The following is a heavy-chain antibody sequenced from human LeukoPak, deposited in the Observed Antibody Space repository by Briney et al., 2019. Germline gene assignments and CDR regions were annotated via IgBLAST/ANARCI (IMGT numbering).Heavy chain of an antibody. J-gene: IGHJ4*02. D-gene: IGHD4-11*01. CDR3: ARHVYSDYVHPFDY. Sequence: SQTLSLTCTVSGGSISSGSYYWSWIRQPAGKGLEWIGRIYTSGSTNYNPSLKSRVTISVDTSKNQFSLKLSSVTAADTAVYYCARHVYSDYVHPFDYWGQGTLVTVSS. CDR1: GGSISSGSYY. V-gene: IGHV4-61*02. CDR2: IYTSGST.